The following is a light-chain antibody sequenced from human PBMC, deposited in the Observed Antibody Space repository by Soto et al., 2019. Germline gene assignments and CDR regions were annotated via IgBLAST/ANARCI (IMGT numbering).Light chain of an antibody. CDR2: EAS. CDR3: QQSYSTRIT. CDR1: QSFDNR. J-gene: IGKJ5*01. V-gene: IGKV1-5*01. Sequence: EIPMTQSPSSLSASVGDGVTVXCRASQSFDNRFVWYQQKPGNVPKVLIYEASNLASGVPSRFSGSGSGTDFTLTISRLQPEDFATYYCQQSYSTRITVGQGTRLEIK.